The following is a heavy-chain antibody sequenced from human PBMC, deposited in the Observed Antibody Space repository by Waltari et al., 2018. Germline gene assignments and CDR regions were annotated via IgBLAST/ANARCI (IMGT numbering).Heavy chain of an antibody. D-gene: IGHD3-10*01. CDR2: IYYSWRT. CDR3: ARVTYYYGSGSYYNWFDP. V-gene: IGHV4-39*07. CDR1: GGSISSSSYY. Sequence: QLQLQESGPGLVKPSETLSLTCTVSGGSISSSSYYWGWIRQPPGKGLEWIGSIYYSWRTYYNPSLRSRVTISVDTSKNQFSLKLSSVTAEDTAVYYCARVTYYYGSGSYYNWFDPWGQGTLVTVSS. J-gene: IGHJ5*02.